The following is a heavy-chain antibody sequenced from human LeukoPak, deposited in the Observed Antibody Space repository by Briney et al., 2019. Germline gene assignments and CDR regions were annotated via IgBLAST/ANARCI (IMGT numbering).Heavy chain of an antibody. J-gene: IGHJ3*02. CDR1: GFTVSSNY. CDR3: ARGGYSGYDRDAFDI. D-gene: IGHD5-12*01. CDR2: VYSDDST. Sequence: PGGSLRLSCAAAGFTVSSNYMSWVRQAPGKGLEWVSVVYSDDSTYYADSVTGRFTISRHNSKNTLYLKMNSLRAEDTAVYYCARGGYSGYDRDAFDIWGQGTMVTVCS. V-gene: IGHV3-53*04.